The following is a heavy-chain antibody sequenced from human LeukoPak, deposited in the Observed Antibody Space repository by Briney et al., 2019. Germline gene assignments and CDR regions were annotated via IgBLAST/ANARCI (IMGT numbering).Heavy chain of an antibody. Sequence: GGSLRLSCAASGFTFSSYSMNWVRQAPGKGLEWVSAISGSGGSTYYADSVKGRFTISRDNSKNTLYLQMNSLRAEDTAVYYCASLAGYSSGLYYFDYWGQGTLVTVSS. D-gene: IGHD6-19*01. CDR2: ISGSGGST. CDR3: ASLAGYSSGLYYFDY. CDR1: GFTFSSYS. V-gene: IGHV3-23*01. J-gene: IGHJ4*02.